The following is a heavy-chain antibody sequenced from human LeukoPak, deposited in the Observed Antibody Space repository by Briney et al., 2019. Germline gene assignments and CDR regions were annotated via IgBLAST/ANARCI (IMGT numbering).Heavy chain of an antibody. CDR3: ARGNYDILTGYYPY. J-gene: IGHJ4*02. CDR2: IYSGGST. V-gene: IGHV3-53*01. CDR1: GFTVSSNY. Sequence: GGSLRLSCAASGFTVSSNYMSWVRQAPGKGLEWVSVIYSGGSTYYADSVKGRFTISRDNSKNTLYLQMNSLRAEDTAVHYCARGNYDILTGYYPYWGQGTLVTVSS. D-gene: IGHD3-9*01.